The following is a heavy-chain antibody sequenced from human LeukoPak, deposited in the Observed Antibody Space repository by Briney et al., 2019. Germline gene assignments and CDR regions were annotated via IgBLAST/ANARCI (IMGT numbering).Heavy chain of an antibody. Sequence: ASVKVSCKASGYTFTGYYMHWVRQAPGQGLEWMGWIDPNSGGTNYAQKFQGRVTMTRDTSISIAYMELSRLRSDDTAVYYCARSGYSSSWYYYYGMDVWGQGTTVTVSS. V-gene: IGHV1-2*02. J-gene: IGHJ6*02. CDR2: IDPNSGGT. CDR3: ARSGYSSSWYYYYGMDV. D-gene: IGHD6-13*01. CDR1: GYTFTGYY.